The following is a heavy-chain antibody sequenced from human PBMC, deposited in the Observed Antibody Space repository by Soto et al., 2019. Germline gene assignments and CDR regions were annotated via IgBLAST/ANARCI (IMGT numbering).Heavy chain of an antibody. CDR2: MNPNSGNT. CDR3: ARGRDDLWSGYYLRNYYYMDV. Sequence: GASVKVSCKASGYTFTSYNINWVRQATGQGLEWMGWMNPNSGNTGYAQKFQGRVTMTRNTSISTAYMELSSLRSEDTAVYYCARGRDDLWSGYYLRNYYYMDVWGKGTTVTVSS. D-gene: IGHD3-3*01. J-gene: IGHJ6*03. CDR1: GYTFTSYN. V-gene: IGHV1-8*01.